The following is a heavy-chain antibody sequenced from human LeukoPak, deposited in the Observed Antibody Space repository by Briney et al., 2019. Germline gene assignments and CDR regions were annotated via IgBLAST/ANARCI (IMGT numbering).Heavy chain of an antibody. V-gene: IGHV1-18*04. CDR1: GYTFTSYG. Sequence: GASVKVSCKASGYTFTSYGISWVRQAPGQGLEGMGWISPYKDNTNYAQKLQGRVTMTTDTSTSTAYMELRRLRCGDTVVYYRARDPRGQQLVPLRMDVWGNGTTVTVSS. CDR2: ISPYKDNT. D-gene: IGHD6-13*01. CDR3: ARDPRGQQLVPLRMDV. J-gene: IGHJ6*04.